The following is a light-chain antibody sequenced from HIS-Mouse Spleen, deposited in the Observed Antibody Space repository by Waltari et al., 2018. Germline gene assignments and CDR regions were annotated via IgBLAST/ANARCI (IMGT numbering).Light chain of an antibody. CDR3: QQYDNLPYT. CDR2: DAS. CDR1: QDISNY. V-gene: IGKV1-33*01. Sequence: PSSLSASVGDRVTITCQASQDISNYLNWYQQKPGKAPKLLIYDASNLETGVPSRFSGSGSGTDFTFTISSLQPEDIATYYCQQYDNLPYTFGQGTKLEIK. J-gene: IGKJ2*01.